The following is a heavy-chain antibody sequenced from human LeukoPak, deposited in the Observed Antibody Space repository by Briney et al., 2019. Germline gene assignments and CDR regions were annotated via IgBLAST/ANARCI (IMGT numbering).Heavy chain of an antibody. D-gene: IGHD5-18*01. CDR3: ARDPLRYSYGLNWFAP. CDR1: GFTFSSYA. CDR2: ISYDESNK. V-gene: IGHV3-30*01. Sequence: GSLRLSCAASGFTFSSYAMHWVRQAPGKGLEWVAVISYDESNKYYADSVKGRFTISSDNSKNTLYLQMNSLRAEDTAVYYCARDPLRYSYGLNWFAPWGQGTLVTVSS. J-gene: IGHJ5*02.